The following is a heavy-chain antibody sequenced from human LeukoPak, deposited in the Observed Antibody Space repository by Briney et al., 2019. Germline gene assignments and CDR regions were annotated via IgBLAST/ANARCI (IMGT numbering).Heavy chain of an antibody. J-gene: IGHJ4*02. CDR1: GFTFSDYY. CDR2: ISGSGGST. D-gene: IGHD3-3*01. Sequence: GGSLRLSCAASGFTFSDYYMTWTRQAPGKGLEWVSAISGSGGSTYYADSVKGRFTMSRDNSKKTLYLQMNSLRAEDTAVYYCAKTISQYYDFWSGYYSPFDYWGQGILVTVSS. CDR3: AKTISQYYDFWSGYYSPFDY. V-gene: IGHV3-23*01.